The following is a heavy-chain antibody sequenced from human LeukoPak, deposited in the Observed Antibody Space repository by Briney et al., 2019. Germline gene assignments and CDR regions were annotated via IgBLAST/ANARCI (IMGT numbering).Heavy chain of an antibody. Sequence: GGSLRLSCAASGFTFSSYAMSWVRQAPGKGLEWVSAISGSGGSTYYADSVKGRFTISRDNSKNTLYLQMNSLRAEDTAVYYCAKDRGVEQWLIQGPTNFSPDAFDIWGQGTMVTVSS. CDR3: AKDRGVEQWLIQGPTNFSPDAFDI. D-gene: IGHD6-19*01. CDR1: GFTFSSYA. V-gene: IGHV3-23*01. CDR2: ISGSGGST. J-gene: IGHJ3*02.